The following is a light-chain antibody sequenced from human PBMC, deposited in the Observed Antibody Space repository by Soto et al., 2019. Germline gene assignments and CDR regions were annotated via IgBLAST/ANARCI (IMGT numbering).Light chain of an antibody. CDR1: QSVSSNY. CDR2: GAS. CDR3: HQYGSLYT. J-gene: IGKJ2*01. V-gene: IGKV3-20*01. Sequence: EIVLTQSPGTLSLSPGERATLSCRASQSVSSNYLAWYQQKPGQAPRLLIYGASSRATGIPDRFSGSGSGTDFTLTISRLEPDDCAVYYCHQYGSLYTFGQGTKVEIK.